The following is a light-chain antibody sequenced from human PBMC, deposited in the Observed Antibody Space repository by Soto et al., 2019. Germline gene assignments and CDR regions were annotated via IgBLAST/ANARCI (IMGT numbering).Light chain of an antibody. CDR3: HQYGSSLRT. CDR1: QSVSSNY. CDR2: GGS. V-gene: IGKV3-20*01. J-gene: IGKJ1*01. Sequence: EIVLTQSPCTLSLSPSERSTLSCRASQSVSSNYLGWYQKKPGQPPRLLIYGGSSRATGIPDRFSGGGSGTDFTLTIIRLEPEDFAVYYCHQYGSSLRTFGQGTKVDIK.